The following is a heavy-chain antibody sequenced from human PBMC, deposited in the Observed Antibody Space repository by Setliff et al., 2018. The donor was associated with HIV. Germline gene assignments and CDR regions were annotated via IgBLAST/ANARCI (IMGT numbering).Heavy chain of an antibody. Sequence: SETLSLTCTVSGGSISSSSHYWGWIRQPPGRGLEWIGSIYFSGSTYYNPSLKSRVTISVDKSKNQFSLKLSSVTAADTAVYYCARPLYTYGTPPAFDIWGRGTVVTVSS. CDR1: GGSISSSSHY. CDR2: IYFSGST. CDR3: ARPLYTYGTPPAFDI. D-gene: IGHD5-18*01. J-gene: IGHJ3*02. V-gene: IGHV4-39*01.